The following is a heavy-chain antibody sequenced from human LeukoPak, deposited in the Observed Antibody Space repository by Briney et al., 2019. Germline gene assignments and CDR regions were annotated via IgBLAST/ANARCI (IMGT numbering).Heavy chain of an antibody. Sequence: ASVKVSCKASGYTFTSYDINWVRQATGQGLEWMGWMNPNSGNTGYAQKFQGRVTMTRNTSISTAYMELRSLRSDDTAVYYCARAWGYDILTGPYYFDYWGQGTLVTVSS. D-gene: IGHD3-9*01. V-gene: IGHV1-8*01. CDR2: MNPNSGNT. CDR1: GYTFTSYD. J-gene: IGHJ4*02. CDR3: ARAWGYDILTGPYYFDY.